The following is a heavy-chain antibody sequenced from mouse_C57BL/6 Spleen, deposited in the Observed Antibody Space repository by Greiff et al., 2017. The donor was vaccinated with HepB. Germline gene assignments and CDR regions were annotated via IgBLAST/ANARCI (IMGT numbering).Heavy chain of an antibody. CDR2: ISSGGSYT. Sequence: EVKLMESGGDLVKPGGSLKLSCAASGFTFSSYGMSWVRQTPDKRLEWVATISSGGSYTYYPDSVKGRFTISRDNAKNTLYLQMSSLKSEDTAMYYCASLEPYYFDYWGQGTTLTVSS. CDR1: GFTFSSYG. J-gene: IGHJ2*01. CDR3: ASLEPYYFDY. V-gene: IGHV5-6*01.